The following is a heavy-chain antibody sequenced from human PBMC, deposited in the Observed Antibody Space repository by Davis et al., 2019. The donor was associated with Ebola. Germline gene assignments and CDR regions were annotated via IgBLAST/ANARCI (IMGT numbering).Heavy chain of an antibody. D-gene: IGHD2-15*01. CDR3: ARVVGYCSGGSCSRIRYNWFDP. J-gene: IGHJ5*02. Sequence: LETLSLTCPLSGGSISSSSYYWGCLRQPPGKGLEWIGSIYYSGSTYYNPSLKSRVTISVDTSKNQFSLKLSSVTAADTAVYYCARVVGYCSGGSCSRIRYNWFDPWGQGTLVTVSS. CDR2: IYYSGST. CDR1: GGSISSSSYY. V-gene: IGHV4-39*01.